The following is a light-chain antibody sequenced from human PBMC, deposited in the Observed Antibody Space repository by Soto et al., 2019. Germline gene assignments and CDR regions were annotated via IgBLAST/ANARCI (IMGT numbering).Light chain of an antibody. V-gene: IGKV1-39*01. CDR3: QQSYSTLIT. CDR2: AAS. Sequence: DIQMTQSPSSLSASVGDRVTITCRASQSISNYLNWYQQKPGKAPKLLIYAASSLQSGVPSRFSGSGSGTDFTLTINRLQPEDFATYYCQQSYSTLITFGQGTRLEIK. CDR1: QSISNY. J-gene: IGKJ5*01.